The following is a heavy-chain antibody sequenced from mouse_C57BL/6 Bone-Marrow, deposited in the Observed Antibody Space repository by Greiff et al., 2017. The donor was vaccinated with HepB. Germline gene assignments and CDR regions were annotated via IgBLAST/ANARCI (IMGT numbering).Heavy chain of an antibody. Sequence: QVQLQQSGPELVKPGASVKISCKASGYAFSSSWMNWVKQRPGKGLEWIGRIYPGDGDTNYNGKFKGKATLTADKSSSTAYMQLSSLTSEDSAVYFCASKGGYYWYFDVWGTGTTVTVSS. CDR2: IYPGDGDT. V-gene: IGHV1-82*01. D-gene: IGHD1-1*02. CDR3: ASKGGYYWYFDV. J-gene: IGHJ1*03. CDR1: GYAFSSSW.